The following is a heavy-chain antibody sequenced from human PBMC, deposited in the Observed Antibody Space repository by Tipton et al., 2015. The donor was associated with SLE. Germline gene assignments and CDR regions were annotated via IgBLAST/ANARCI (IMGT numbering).Heavy chain of an antibody. CDR1: GGSIRTYY. J-gene: IGHJ5*02. Sequence: LRLSCSVSGGSIRTYYWSWIRQTPGKGLEWIGYMYYSGITNYNPSLYSRVSISIDTSRNQFSLKMNSVTAADTATYYCARGTPFMEWERNWFDPWGQGTLVTVSS. CDR3: ARGTPFMEWERNWFDP. CDR2: MYYSGIT. V-gene: IGHV4-59*01. D-gene: IGHD3-3*01.